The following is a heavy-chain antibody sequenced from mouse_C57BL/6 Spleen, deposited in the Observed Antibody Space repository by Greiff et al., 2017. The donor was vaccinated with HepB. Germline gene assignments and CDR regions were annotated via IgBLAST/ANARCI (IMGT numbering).Heavy chain of an antibody. J-gene: IGHJ3*01. V-gene: IGHV14-1*01. Sequence: VQLQQSGAELVRPGASVKLSCTASGFNFKDYYMHWVKQRPEQGLEWIGRIDPEDGDTEYAPKFQGKATMTADTSSNTAYLQLSSLTSEDTAVYDCQTAQATNALFAYWGQGTRVTVSA. CDR1: GFNFKDYY. D-gene: IGHD3-2*02. CDR2: IDPEDGDT. CDR3: QTAQATNALFAY.